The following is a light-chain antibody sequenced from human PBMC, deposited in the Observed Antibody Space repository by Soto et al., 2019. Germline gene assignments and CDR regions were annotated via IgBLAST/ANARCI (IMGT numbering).Light chain of an antibody. CDR2: SAS. CDR1: HSVSGS. CDR3: QQYNNWPLYT. J-gene: IGKJ2*01. V-gene: IGKV3-15*01. Sequence: EIELTQSPGTLCVSPGERATLSCRATHSVSGSLAWYQQKPGRPPRLLIHSASTRAAGIPDRVSGSGSRTDFTLTISSLPSEDFAVSYCQQYNNWPLYTFGQGTRLEIK.